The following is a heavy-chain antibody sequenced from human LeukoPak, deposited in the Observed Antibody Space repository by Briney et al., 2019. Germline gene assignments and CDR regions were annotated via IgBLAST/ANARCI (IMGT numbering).Heavy chain of an antibody. Sequence: GGSLRLSCAASGITFSSYAMSWVRQAPGKGLEWVSAISSSGRYMYYADSVKGRFTISRDNANNSLYLQMDSLRAEDTAVYYCAKDVRSDYFDYWGQGTLVTVSS. CDR1: GITFSSYA. CDR3: AKDVRSDYFDY. CDR2: ISSSGRYM. J-gene: IGHJ4*02. V-gene: IGHV3-21*01.